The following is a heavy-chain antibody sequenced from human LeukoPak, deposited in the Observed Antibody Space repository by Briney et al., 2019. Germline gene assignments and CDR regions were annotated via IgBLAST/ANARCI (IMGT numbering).Heavy chain of an antibody. V-gene: IGHV4-59*01. CDR2: IYYSGST. D-gene: IGHD3-22*01. Sequence: SETLSLTCTVSGDSISRYYWSWIRQPPGKGLEWIGYIYYSGSTNYNPSLKSRVTISVDTSKNQFSLKLSSVTAADTAVYYCARDGGDDSSGYYFGWFDPWGQGTLVTVSS. CDR1: GDSISRYY. J-gene: IGHJ5*02. CDR3: ARDGGDDSSGYYFGWFDP.